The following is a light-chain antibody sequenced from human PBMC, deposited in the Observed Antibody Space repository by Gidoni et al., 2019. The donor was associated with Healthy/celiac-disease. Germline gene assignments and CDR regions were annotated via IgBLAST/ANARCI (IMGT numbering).Light chain of an antibody. J-gene: IGLJ2*01. CDR3: CSYAGSSTFDVV. Sequence: QSALTQPASDSGAPGQSVTISCTGTSSDVGSHNIVAWYQNHPGKAPKAMTSEGSKRPSGVSKGFSGSKSGNTSSLTISGLQAEDVADYYCCSYAGSSTFDVVFGGGTNLTVL. V-gene: IGLV2-23*03. CDR1: SSDVGSHNI. CDR2: EGS.